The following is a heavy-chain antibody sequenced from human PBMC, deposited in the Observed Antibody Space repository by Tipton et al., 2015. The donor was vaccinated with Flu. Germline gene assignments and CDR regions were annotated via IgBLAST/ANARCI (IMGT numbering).Heavy chain of an antibody. Sequence: SLRLSCAASGFRFNTFWKNWVRQAPGKGLEWVAIIKQDASEKLYVDSVEGRFTISRDNAKNSLSLQMDSLRGDDTAVYYCAGGSGWLITDWGQGTLVTVS. CDR2: IKQDASEK. D-gene: IGHD6-19*01. CDR3: AGGSGWLITD. CDR1: GFRFNTFW. J-gene: IGHJ4*02. V-gene: IGHV3-7*01.